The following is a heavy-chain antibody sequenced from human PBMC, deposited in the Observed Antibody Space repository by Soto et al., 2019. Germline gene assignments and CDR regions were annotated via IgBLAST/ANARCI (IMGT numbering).Heavy chain of an antibody. Sequence: QVQLVQSGAEVKKPGASVKVSCKASGYTFTTYGISWVRQAPGQGLEWMGWISGYNGNTNYAQDVQGRVTMTTDTSTTTAYMELRSLRSDDTAVYYCARDNEGGYSAASPFDYWGQGPLVTVSS. CDR1: GYTFTTYG. J-gene: IGHJ4*02. CDR2: ISGYNGNT. CDR3: ARDNEGGYSAASPFDY. D-gene: IGHD5-18*01. V-gene: IGHV1-18*01.